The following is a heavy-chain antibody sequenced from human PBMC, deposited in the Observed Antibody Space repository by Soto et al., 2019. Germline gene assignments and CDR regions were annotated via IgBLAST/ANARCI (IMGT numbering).Heavy chain of an antibody. J-gene: IGHJ4*02. CDR3: ARALLRSRYYDSSGYYQFDF. D-gene: IGHD3-22*01. CDR2: INSDGTGT. CDR1: GSTFSYHW. Sequence: GSLRLSSAVSGSTFSYHWMHWVRQAPGKGLVWVSHINSDGTGTSYADSVKGRFTISRDNAKNTLYLQMNSLRAEDTAMYYCARALLRSRYYDSSGYYQFDFWGQGTLVTVSS. V-gene: IGHV3-74*01.